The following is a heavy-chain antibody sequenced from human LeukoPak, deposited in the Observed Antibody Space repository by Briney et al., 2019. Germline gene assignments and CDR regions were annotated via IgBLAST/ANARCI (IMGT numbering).Heavy chain of an antibody. Sequence: AVTVSCKSSGGTFSSYASNWVGQAPGQGREWMGSIIHILGMANYAQKFQGRVTITADKSTSTAYMELSSLRSEDRAVYYCARRTYYYDSSGYYSDYWGQGTLVTVSS. CDR2: IIHILGMA. D-gene: IGHD3-22*01. CDR3: ARRTYYYDSSGYYSDY. V-gene: IGHV1-69*04. CDR1: GGTFSSYA. J-gene: IGHJ4*02.